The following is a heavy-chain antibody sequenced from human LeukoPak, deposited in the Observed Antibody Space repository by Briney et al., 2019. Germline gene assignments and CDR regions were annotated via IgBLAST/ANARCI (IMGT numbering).Heavy chain of an antibody. CDR1: RGTFTRYA. CDR3: ARDTDSREPPHFDY. D-gene: IGHD1-14*01. CDR2: VIPMFGTA. Sequence: GASVKVSCKGSRGTFTRYAISWGRQAPGQGLEWVGGVIPMFGTANYAHRFRGRVTITAAKSTRTAYMELSRLRSEDAAVYYCARDTDSREPPHFDYWGQGTLVTVSS. V-gene: IGHV1-69*06. J-gene: IGHJ4*02.